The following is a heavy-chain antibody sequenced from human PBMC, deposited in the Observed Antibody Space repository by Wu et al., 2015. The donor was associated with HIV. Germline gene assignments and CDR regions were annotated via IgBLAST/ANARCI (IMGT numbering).Heavy chain of an antibody. Sequence: QVQLVQSGAEVKKPGASVKVSCKASGYTFTSYGISWVRQAPGQGLEWMGWISAYNGNTNYAQKLQGRVTMTTDTSTSTAYMELRSLRSDDTAVYYCARDLDDCSGGSCYSPDDAFDIWGQGTMVTVSS. J-gene: IGHJ3*02. V-gene: IGHV1-18*01. CDR1: GYTFTSYG. CDR2: ISAYNGNT. D-gene: IGHD2-15*01. CDR3: ARDLDDCSGGSCYSPDDAFDI.